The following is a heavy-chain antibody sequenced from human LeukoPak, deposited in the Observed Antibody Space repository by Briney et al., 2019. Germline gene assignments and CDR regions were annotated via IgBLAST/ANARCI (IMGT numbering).Heavy chain of an antibody. CDR2: IYYSGST. V-gene: IGHV4-59*01. CDR1: GGSISSYY. Sequence: SETLSLTCTVSGGSISSYYWSWIRQPPGKGLEWIGYIYYSGSTNYNPSLKSRVTISVDTSKNQFSLKLSSVTAADTAVYYCARYGGDYYGLDVWGQGTTVTVSS. D-gene: IGHD4-23*01. J-gene: IGHJ6*02. CDR3: ARYGGDYYGLDV.